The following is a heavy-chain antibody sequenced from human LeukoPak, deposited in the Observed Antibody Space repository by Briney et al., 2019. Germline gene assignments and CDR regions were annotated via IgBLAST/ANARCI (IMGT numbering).Heavy chain of an antibody. V-gene: IGHV3-66*02. CDR2: IYSGGST. Sequence: GGSLRLSCAASGFTVSSNYMSWVRQAPGKGLEWVSVIYSGGSTYYADSVKGRFTISRDNSKNTLYLQMNSLRAEDTAVYYCARGDSGSYYEWENFDYWGQGTLVTVSS. CDR3: ARGDSGSYYEWENFDY. D-gene: IGHD1-26*01. J-gene: IGHJ4*02. CDR1: GFTVSSNY.